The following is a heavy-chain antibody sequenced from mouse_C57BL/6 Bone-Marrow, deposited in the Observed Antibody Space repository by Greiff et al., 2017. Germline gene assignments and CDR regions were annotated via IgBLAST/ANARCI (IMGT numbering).Heavy chain of an antibody. D-gene: IGHD1-1*01. CDR1: GYTFTSYT. V-gene: IGHV1-4*01. J-gene: IGHJ2*01. Sequence: VQLQQSGAELARPGASVKMSCKASGYTFTSYTMHWVKQRPGQGLEWIGYINPSSGYTKYNQKFKDKATLTADKSSSTAYMQLSSLTSEDSAVYYCARLGITTVVAPYFDDWGQGTTLTVSS. CDR3: ARLGITTVVAPYFDD. CDR2: INPSSGYT.